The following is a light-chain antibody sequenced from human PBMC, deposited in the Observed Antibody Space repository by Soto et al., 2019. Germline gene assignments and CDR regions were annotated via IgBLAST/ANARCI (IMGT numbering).Light chain of an antibody. Sequence: QSALTQPASVSGSPGQSVTISCTGTSTDVGAYNYVSWYQQHPGKAPRLMIYDVSNRPAGVSNRFSGFTSGNTASLTISGLQAEDEADYFCSSYTISATYVFGTGTKLTVL. CDR1: STDVGAYNY. J-gene: IGLJ1*01. CDR3: SSYTISATYV. CDR2: DVS. V-gene: IGLV2-14*01.